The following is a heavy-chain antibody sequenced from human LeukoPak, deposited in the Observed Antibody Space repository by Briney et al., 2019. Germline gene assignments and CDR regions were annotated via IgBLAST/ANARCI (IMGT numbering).Heavy chain of an antibody. J-gene: IGHJ4*02. V-gene: IGHV4-39*01. CDR2: IFYSGST. Sequence: SETLSLTCTVSSGSISTSNYYWGWVRQPPGKALEWIGNIFYSGSTYYSPSLKSRVTISLDTSRNQFSLKLNSVTPEDTAVYYCARQPNLHRTFFDYWGQGTLVTVSS. CDR1: SGSISTSNYY. CDR3: ARQPNLHRTFFDY.